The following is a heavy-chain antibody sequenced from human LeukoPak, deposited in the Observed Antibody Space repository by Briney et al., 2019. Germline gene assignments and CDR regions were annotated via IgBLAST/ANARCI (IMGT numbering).Heavy chain of an antibody. V-gene: IGHV1-8*01. CDR1: GYTFTSYD. D-gene: IGHD3-3*01. CDR3: ARDYRWGPFDITIFGVAPRQNNGMDV. J-gene: IGHJ6*02. CDR2: MNPNSGNT. Sequence: ASVKVSCKASGYTFTSYDINWVRPATGQGLEWMGWMNPNSGNTGYAQKFQGRVTMTRNTSISTAYMELSSLRSEDTAVYYCARDYRWGPFDITIFGVAPRQNNGMDVWGQGTTVTVSS.